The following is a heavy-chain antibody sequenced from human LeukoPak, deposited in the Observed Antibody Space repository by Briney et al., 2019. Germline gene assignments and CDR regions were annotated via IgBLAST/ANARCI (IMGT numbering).Heavy chain of an antibody. Sequence: GGSLRLSCAASGFTFSICAMNWVRQAPGKGLEWVSAISGSGGSTYYADSVKGRFTISRDNSKNTLYLQMNSLRAEDTAVYYCAKDLGYCSSTSCYPPGYWGQGTLVTVSS. J-gene: IGHJ4*02. CDR1: GFTFSICA. D-gene: IGHD2-2*01. CDR3: AKDLGYCSSTSCYPPGY. V-gene: IGHV3-23*01. CDR2: ISGSGGST.